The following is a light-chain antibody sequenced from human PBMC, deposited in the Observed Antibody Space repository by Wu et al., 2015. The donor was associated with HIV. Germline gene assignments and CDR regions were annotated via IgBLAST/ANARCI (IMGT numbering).Light chain of an antibody. CDR1: HSVSSY. Sequence: EIVLTQSPATLSLSPGERATLSCRASHSVSSYLGWYQQKPGQAPRLLIYDASNRATGIPARFSGSGSGTDFTLTISSLEPEDFAVYFCQQRSNWPKTFGQGTKVEIK. V-gene: IGKV3-11*01. CDR3: QQRSNWPKT. J-gene: IGKJ1*01. CDR2: DAS.